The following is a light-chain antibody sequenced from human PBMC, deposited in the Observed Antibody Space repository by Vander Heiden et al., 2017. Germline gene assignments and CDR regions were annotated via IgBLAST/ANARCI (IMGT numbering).Light chain of an antibody. V-gene: IGKV3-20*01. CDR1: QSVGNSY. J-gene: IGKJ1*01. CDR3: HQDADSPWT. CDR2: NPS. Sequence: EIVLTQSPGTLSLSPGERATLSCRASQSVGNSYLAWSQQKPGQAPRLLVYNPSTRAPGIPDRFSGSGSGTDFTLTISRLEPEDFAVYYCHQDADSPWTFGQGTKVEVK.